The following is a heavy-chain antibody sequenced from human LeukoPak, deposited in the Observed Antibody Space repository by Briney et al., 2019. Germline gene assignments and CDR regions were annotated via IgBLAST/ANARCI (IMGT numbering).Heavy chain of an antibody. Sequence: GGSLRLSCAASGFTFNSYWMHWVRQAPGEGLVWVSRINRDGSTTNYADSVRGRFTISRDNAKNTLYLQMNSLIAEDTAVYYCAREAPHHWGQGTLVTVSS. J-gene: IGHJ5*02. CDR3: AREAPHH. CDR2: INRDGSTT. CDR1: GFTFNSYW. V-gene: IGHV3-74*01.